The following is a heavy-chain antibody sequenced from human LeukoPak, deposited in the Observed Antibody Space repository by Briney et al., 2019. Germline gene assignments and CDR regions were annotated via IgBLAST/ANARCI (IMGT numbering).Heavy chain of an antibody. J-gene: IGHJ4*02. D-gene: IGHD5-18*01. CDR2: IYTSGST. V-gene: IGHV4-61*02. Sequence: PSETLSLTCTVSGGSISSGSYYWSWIRQPAGKGLEWIGRIYTSGSTNYNPSLKSRVTISVDTSKNQFSLKLSSVTAADTAVYYCARDRGYSYGYSYYFDYWGQGTLVTVSS. CDR3: ARDRGYSYGYSYYFDY. CDR1: GGSISSGSYY.